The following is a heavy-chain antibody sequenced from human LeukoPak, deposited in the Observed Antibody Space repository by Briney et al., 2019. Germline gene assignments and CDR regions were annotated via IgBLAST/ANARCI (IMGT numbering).Heavy chain of an antibody. J-gene: IGHJ4*02. CDR3: AKARSGSGSYGKYYFDY. Sequence: GGSLRLSCEASGFSVTNNYMSWFRLAPGKGLEWVSVLYTGGIRYYAGFVRGRFTISRDDSKNTLYLQMNNLRAEDTAIYYCAKARSGSGSYGKYYFDYWGQGTLVTVSS. D-gene: IGHD3-10*01. CDR1: GFSVTNNY. V-gene: IGHV3-53*01. CDR2: LYTGGIR.